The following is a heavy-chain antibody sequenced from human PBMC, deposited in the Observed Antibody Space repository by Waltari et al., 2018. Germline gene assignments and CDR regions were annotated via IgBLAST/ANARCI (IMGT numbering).Heavy chain of an antibody. V-gene: IGHV3-49*03. CDR1: GFTFGDYV. J-gene: IGHJ3*02. CDR3: ARGSLFAAAVVLDI. D-gene: IGHD3-16*01. CDR2: IRSKAKGGTT. Sequence: EVQLVESGGGLVQPGRSLRLSCTTSGFTFGDYVMSWFRQAPGKGLRWLGSIRSKAKGGTTEYAGSVKGKFPIPRDDSKSSAYLQMNSLKTEDPAVYYCARGSLFAAAVVLDIWGQGTMV.